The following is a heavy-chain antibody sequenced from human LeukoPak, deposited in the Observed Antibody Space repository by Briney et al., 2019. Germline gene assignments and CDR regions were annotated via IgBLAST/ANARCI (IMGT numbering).Heavy chain of an antibody. CDR2: IIPIFGTA. V-gene: IGHV1-69*01. CDR1: GGTFSSYA. D-gene: IGHD3-10*01. J-gene: IGHJ4*02. CDR3: AREGFGESYLDY. Sequence: SVKVSCKASGGTFSSYAISWVRQAPGQGLEWMGGIIPIFGTANYAQKFQGRVTITADESTSTAYMELSSLRPEDTAVYYCAREGFGESYLDYWGQGTLVTVSS.